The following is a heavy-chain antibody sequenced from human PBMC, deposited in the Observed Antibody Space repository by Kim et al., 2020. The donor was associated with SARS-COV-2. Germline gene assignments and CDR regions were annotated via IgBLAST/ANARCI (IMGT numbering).Heavy chain of an antibody. CDR2: GST. J-gene: IGHJ4*02. V-gene: IGHV3-53*01. Sequence: GSTSYADSVKGRFPISKDNSKNTLYLQMNSLRAEDTAVYYCARGVGYYNYWGQGTLVTVSS. CDR3: ARGVGYYNY. D-gene: IGHD3-10*01.